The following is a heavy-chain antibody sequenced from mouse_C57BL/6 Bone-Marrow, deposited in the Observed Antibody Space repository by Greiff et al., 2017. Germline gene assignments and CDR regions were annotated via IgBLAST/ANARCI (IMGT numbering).Heavy chain of an antibody. D-gene: IGHD2-2*01. CDR3: TTERCEGDDGGGYYFDY. Sequence: EVQLQQSGAELVRPSASVLLSCTASGFNIKDDYMHWVKQRPEQGLEWIGWIDPEYGDTEYSSQFLGKATITADTSSNTAYLQLSSLSSEDTPVYYCTTERCEGDDGGGYYFDYWGQGTTLTVSS. J-gene: IGHJ2*01. V-gene: IGHV14-4*01. CDR1: GFNIKDDY. CDR2: IDPEYGDT.